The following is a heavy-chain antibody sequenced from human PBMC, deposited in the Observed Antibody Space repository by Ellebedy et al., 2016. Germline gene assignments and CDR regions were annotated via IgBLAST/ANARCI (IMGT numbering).Heavy chain of an antibody. V-gene: IGHV3-48*02. J-gene: IGHJ4*02. Sequence: GESLKISXAASGFTFSSYSMNWVRQAPGKGLEWVSYISPTSGSTIYYADSVKGRFTISRDNAKNSVYLQMNSLRDEDTAVYYCARDPALEYWGRGTLVTVSS. CDR2: ISPTSGSTI. CDR3: ARDPALEY. CDR1: GFTFSSYS.